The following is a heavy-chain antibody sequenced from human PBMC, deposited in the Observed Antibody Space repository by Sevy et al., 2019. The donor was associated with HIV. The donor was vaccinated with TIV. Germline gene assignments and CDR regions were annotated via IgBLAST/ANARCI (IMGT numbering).Heavy chain of an antibody. CDR2: IYTSGST. D-gene: IGHD1-26*01. V-gene: IGHV4-4*07. CDR3: ARGGPPTSSGSYFDS. CDR1: GGSISSYY. J-gene: IGHJ4*02. Sequence: SETLSLTCTVSGGSISSYYWNWIRQPAGKGLEWIGRIYTSGSTNYNPSLKSRVTMSVDTSKNQFSLKLSSVTAADTAVYYCARGGPPTSSGSYFDSWGQGTLVTFSS.